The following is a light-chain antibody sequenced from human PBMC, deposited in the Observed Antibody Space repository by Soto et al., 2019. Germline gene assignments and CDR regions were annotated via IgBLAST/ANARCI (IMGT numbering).Light chain of an antibody. CDR3: QQYNSWPIT. V-gene: IGKV3-15*01. J-gene: IGKJ5*01. CDR1: QSVSDN. CDR2: RAS. Sequence: EVLMTQSPDTLYVSPGERVTLSCRACQSVSDNLARYQQKPGQGPRLLVYRASTRTLGIPARFSGSESGTEFTLTISSLQSEDFAVYYCQQYNSWPITFGQGTRLEIK.